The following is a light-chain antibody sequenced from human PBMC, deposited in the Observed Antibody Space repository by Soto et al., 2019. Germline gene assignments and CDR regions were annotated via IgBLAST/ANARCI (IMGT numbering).Light chain of an antibody. CDR1: QSISSY. CDR2: AAS. J-gene: IGKJ5*01. CDR3: QQSHSTSIT. V-gene: IGKV1-39*01. Sequence: QMTASPSSPSASVGDIITITYRTSQSISSYLNWYQQRPGEAPKLLIYAASSLQGGVPSRFSGSGSGTDFTLTISSLQPEDFATYYCQQSHSTSITFGQGTRLEIK.